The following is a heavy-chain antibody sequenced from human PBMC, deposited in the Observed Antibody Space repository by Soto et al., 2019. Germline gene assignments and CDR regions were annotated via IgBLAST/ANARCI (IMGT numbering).Heavy chain of an antibody. CDR3: AREFAGAAAGHTPYYYYYMDV. CDR1: GYTFTSYG. V-gene: IGHV1-18*01. D-gene: IGHD6-13*01. CDR2: ISAYNGNT. J-gene: IGHJ6*03. Sequence: ASVKVSCNASGYTFTSYGISWVRQAPGQGLVWMGWISAYNGNTNYAQKLQGRVTMTTDTSTSTAYMELRSLRSDDTAVYYCAREFAGAAAGHTPYYYYYMDVWGKGTTVTVSS.